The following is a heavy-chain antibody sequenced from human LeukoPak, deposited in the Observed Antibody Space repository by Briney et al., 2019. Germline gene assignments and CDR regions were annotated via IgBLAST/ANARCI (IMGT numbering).Heavy chain of an antibody. CDR1: GDSISNYY. D-gene: IGHD6-13*01. Sequence: SETLSLTCTVSGDSISNYYWSWIRQPPGKGLEWIGYIYYSGSTNYNPSLKSRVTISVDTSKNQFSLKLSSVTAADTAVYYCARVYDSSWYRLLDYWGQGTLVTVSS. CDR2: IYYSGST. CDR3: ARVYDSSWYRLLDY. V-gene: IGHV4-59*01. J-gene: IGHJ4*02.